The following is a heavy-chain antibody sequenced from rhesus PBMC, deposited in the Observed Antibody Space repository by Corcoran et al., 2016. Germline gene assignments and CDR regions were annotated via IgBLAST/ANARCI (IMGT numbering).Heavy chain of an antibody. CDR2: ISNCGGST. Sequence: EVQLVESGGGLVQPGGSLRLSCAASGFTFSSYGMSWVRQAPGKGLEWVSYISNCGGSTYYADSVKGRFPISRDNSKNTLSLQMNSLRAEDTAVYYCANLAAAGLDYWGQGVLVTVSS. D-gene: IGHD6-25*01. CDR3: ANLAAAGLDY. J-gene: IGHJ4*01. V-gene: IGHV3S5*01. CDR1: GFTFSSYG.